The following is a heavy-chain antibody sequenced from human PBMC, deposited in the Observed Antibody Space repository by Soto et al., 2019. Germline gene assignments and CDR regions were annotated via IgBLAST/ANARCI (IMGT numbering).Heavy chain of an antibody. J-gene: IGHJ6*02. CDR2: ISNDGSRK. CDR3: AKGLFTVIRGVCYYYALED. D-gene: IGHD3-10*01. Sequence: QEQLVESGGGVVQPGKSLRLSCAASGFTFRDYGMHWVRQAPGKGLEWVALISNDGSRKYFADSVRGRFTLSRDNSKNTLYLQMSSLRPEDSAVYFCAKGLFTVIRGVCYYYALEDWGQGTTVTVSS. CDR1: GFTFRDYG. V-gene: IGHV3-30*18.